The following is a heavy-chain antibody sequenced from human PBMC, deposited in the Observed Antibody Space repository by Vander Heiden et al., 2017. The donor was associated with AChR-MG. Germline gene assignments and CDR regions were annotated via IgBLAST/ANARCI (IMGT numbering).Heavy chain of an antibody. Sequence: EVQLVESGGGLIQPGGSLRLSCAASGPHLISNYMSWVRQAPGKGLEWVSTTYSGGSTTYADAVKGRFTISRDNSKNTLYLQMNSLRAEDTAVYYCARERLREVFDIWGQGTMVTVSS. J-gene: IGHJ3*02. V-gene: IGHV3-53*01. CDR3: ARERLREVFDI. CDR1: GPHLISNY. CDR2: TYSGGST. D-gene: IGHD6-25*01.